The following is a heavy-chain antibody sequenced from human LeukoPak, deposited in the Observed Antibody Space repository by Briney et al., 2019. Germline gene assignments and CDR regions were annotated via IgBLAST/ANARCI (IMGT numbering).Heavy chain of an antibody. V-gene: IGHV4-39*01. J-gene: IGHJ4*02. CDR2: IYESGRT. CDR3: ARVDSSSWSLFDY. Sequence: PSETLSLTCTVSGGSISRGYHYWGSIRQPPGKGLEWIGSIYESGRTHYNPSLKSRITISVDTSKNQFSLELSSVTAADTAVYYCARVDSSSWSLFDYWGQGTLVTVSS. CDR1: GGSISRGYHY. D-gene: IGHD6-13*01.